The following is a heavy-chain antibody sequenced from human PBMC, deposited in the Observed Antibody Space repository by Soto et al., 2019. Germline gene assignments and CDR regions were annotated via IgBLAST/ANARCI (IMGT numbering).Heavy chain of an antibody. CDR3: TSCPPAVTMVRGVINDY. CDR1: GFTFSNAW. J-gene: IGHJ4*02. Sequence: EVQLVESGGGLVKPGGSLRLSCAASGFTFSNAWMNWVRQAPGKGLEWVGRIKSKTDGGTTDYAAPVKGRFTISRDDSNNTLYLQMNSLKTEDTAVYYCTSCPPAVTMVRGVINDYWGQGTLVTVSS. D-gene: IGHD3-10*01. CDR2: IKSKTDGGTT. V-gene: IGHV3-15*07.